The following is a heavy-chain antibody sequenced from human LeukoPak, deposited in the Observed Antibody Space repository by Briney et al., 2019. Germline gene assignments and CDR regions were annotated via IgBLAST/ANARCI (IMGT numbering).Heavy chain of an antibody. Sequence: PSETLSLTCAVYGGSFSGYYWSWIRQPPGKGLEWIGEINHSGSTNYNPSLKSRVTISVDTSKNQFSLKLSSVTAADTAVYYCARGRGYDFWSGYGYSWFDPWGQGTLVTVSS. D-gene: IGHD3-3*01. CDR1: GGSFSGYY. CDR2: INHSGST. CDR3: ARGRGYDFWSGYGYSWFDP. V-gene: IGHV4-34*01. J-gene: IGHJ5*02.